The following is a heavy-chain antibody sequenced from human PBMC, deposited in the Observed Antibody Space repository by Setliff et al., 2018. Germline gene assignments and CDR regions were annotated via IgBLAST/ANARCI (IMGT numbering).Heavy chain of an antibody. D-gene: IGHD3-22*01. J-gene: IGHJ5*02. CDR1: GFTFNNAW. CDR2: IKSKTDGGAI. CDR3: AKEDYSDSSGYYYETPWFDP. V-gene: IGHV3-15*01. Sequence: GGSLRLSCTASGFTFNNAWMSWVRQAPGKGLEWVGRIKSKTDGGAIAYAAPVEGRFTISRDNSQNTVFLKVNSLRPEDSAVYYCAKEDYSDSSGYYYETPWFDPWGQGTLVTVSS.